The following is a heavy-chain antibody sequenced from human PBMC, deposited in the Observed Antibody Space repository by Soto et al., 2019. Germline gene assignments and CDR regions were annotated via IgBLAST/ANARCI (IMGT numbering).Heavy chain of an antibody. J-gene: IGHJ4*02. CDR3: AKVALPAATRDYFGY. D-gene: IGHD2-2*01. V-gene: IGHV3-23*01. Sequence: EVQLLESGGGLVQPGGSLRLSCAASGFTFSNYAMSWVRQAPGKGLEWVSAITGSGGTTYYAESVKGRFTISRDNSKNTPHLQVNSLRAEDTGVYYCAKVALPAATRDYFGYWGQGPLVTVSS. CDR2: ITGSGGTT. CDR1: GFTFSNYA.